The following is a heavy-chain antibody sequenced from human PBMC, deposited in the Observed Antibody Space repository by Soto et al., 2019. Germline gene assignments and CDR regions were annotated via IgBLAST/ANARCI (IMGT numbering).Heavy chain of an antibody. V-gene: IGHV1-69*12. CDR2: IIPIFGTA. J-gene: IGHJ6*02. CDR1: GGTFSSYA. CDR3: ARDNQTNCSGGSCYSVPCYYGMDV. Sequence: QVQLVQSGAEVKKPGSSVKVSCKASGGTFSSYAISWVRQAPGQGLEWMGGIIPIFGTANYAQKFQGRVTITADESTSTAYMELCSLRSEDTAVYYCARDNQTNCSGGSCYSVPCYYGMDVWGQGTTVTVSS. D-gene: IGHD2-15*01.